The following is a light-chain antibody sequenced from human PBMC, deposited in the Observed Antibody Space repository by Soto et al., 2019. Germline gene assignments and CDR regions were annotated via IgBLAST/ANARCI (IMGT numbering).Light chain of an antibody. V-gene: IGKV2-30*02. CDR3: MQETHWPIT. Sequence: DVVMTQSPLSLPVTLGQPASISCRSNQSLVHIDGIAYFSWFQQRPGRSPRRLIYKVSNRDSGVPARFSGSGSGTDFALNISMVEAEYVGVYYCMQETHWPITFGQGTRLEIK. CDR1: QSLVHIDGIAY. J-gene: IGKJ5*01. CDR2: KVS.